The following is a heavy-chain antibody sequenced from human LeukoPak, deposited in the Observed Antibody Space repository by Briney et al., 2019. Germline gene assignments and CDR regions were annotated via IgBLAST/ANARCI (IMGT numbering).Heavy chain of an antibody. V-gene: IGHV3-7*01. CDR3: ARDSGIRGSYYFDS. J-gene: IGHJ4*02. Sequence: GGSLRLSCAASGFIFSDCWMSWVRHAPGKGLEWVANIKQDGSEKYYVDSVKGRFTISRDNAKNSLYLQMNSLRAEDTAVYYCARDSGIRGSYYFDSWGQGTLVTVSS. CDR1: GFIFSDCW. D-gene: IGHD1-14*01. CDR2: IKQDGSEK.